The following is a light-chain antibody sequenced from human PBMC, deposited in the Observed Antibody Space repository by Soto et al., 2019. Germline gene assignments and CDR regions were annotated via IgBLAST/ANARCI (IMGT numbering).Light chain of an antibody. CDR2: DAS. CDR3: QQFYYYPLS. CDR1: QDISTL. Sequence: AIQLTQSPSSLSASVGDRVTITCRASQDISTLFAWYQQKPGKAPKLLIYDASSLERGVPSRFSGSGSGADFTLTISSLQPEDFEAYACQQFYYYPLSFGGGTKGEIK. J-gene: IGKJ4*01. V-gene: IGKV1D-13*01.